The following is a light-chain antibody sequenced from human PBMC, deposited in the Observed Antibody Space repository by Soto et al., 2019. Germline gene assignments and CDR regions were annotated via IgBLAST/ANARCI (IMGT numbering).Light chain of an antibody. Sequence: EIVLTQSPGTLSLSPGERATLSCRASQSVSSSYLAWYQQKLGQAPRLLIYGASSRATGIPDRVSGSGSGTDFTLTISRLEPEYFAVYYCQQYGSTPLSFGGGTKVDIK. CDR1: QSVSSSY. CDR3: QQYGSTPLS. J-gene: IGKJ4*01. CDR2: GAS. V-gene: IGKV3-20*01.